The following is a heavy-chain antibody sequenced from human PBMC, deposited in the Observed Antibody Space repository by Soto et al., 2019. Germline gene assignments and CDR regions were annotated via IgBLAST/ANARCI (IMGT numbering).Heavy chain of an antibody. V-gene: IGHV4-61*03. CDR2: ISYTGRT. Sequence: PSETLSLTCIASGDSVTSGSYYWTWLRQPPGKGLEWIGYISYTGRTKYNPSLQSRVTISVDTSKNDFSLNLSSVTAADTAVYFCAREWGLLPYYVMNVWGHGTVVTVSS. CDR1: GDSVTSGSYY. CDR3: AREWGLLPYYVMNV. J-gene: IGHJ6*02. D-gene: IGHD7-27*01.